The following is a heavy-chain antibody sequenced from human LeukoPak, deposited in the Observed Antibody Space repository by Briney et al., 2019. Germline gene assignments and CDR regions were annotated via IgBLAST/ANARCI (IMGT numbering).Heavy chain of an antibody. CDR1: GFTFRSYA. V-gene: IGHV3-23*01. D-gene: IGHD2-2*01. CDR3: AKVSRFAVVPAAVLDY. CDR2: ISGSGDIT. J-gene: IGHJ4*02. Sequence: GGSLRLSCAASGFTFRSYAMSWVRQAPGKGLEWVSAISGSGDITYYAGSVKGRFTMSRDNFKNTLYLQMNSLRAEDTAVYYCAKVSRFAVVPAAVLDYWGQGIQVTVSS.